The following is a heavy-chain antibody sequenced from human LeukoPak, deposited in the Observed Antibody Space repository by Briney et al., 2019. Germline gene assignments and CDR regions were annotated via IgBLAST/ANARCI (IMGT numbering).Heavy chain of an antibody. J-gene: IGHJ4*02. V-gene: IGHV3-30*18. CDR1: GFTFSSYG. CDR3: AKDPGVVVAHTYFDY. CDR2: ISYDGSNK. Sequence: GGSLRLSCAASGFTFSSYGMHWVRQAPGKGLEWVAVISYDGSNKYYADSVKGRFTISRANSKNTLYLQMNSLRAEDTAVYYCAKDPGVVVAHTYFDYWGQGTLVTVSS. D-gene: IGHD2-15*01.